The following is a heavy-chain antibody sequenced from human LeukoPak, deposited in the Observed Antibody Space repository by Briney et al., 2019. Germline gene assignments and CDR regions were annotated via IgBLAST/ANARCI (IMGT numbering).Heavy chain of an antibody. J-gene: IGHJ4*02. CDR1: GFPFSSYG. CDR3: AKDRGGYKFFDY. V-gene: IGHV3-30*02. D-gene: IGHD5-24*01. Sequence: RGSLRLSCEASGFPFSSYGMHWVRQAPGKGLEWVAFIRFDGSIKYSADSEKGRFTVSRDNSKNTVYLQMNGLRHEDTAFYYCAKDRGGYKFFDYWGQGTLVTVSS. CDR2: IRFDGSIK.